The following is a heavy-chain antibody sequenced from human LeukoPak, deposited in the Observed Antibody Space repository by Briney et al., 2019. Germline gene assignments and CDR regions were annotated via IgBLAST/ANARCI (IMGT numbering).Heavy chain of an antibody. J-gene: IGHJ4*02. CDR3: ARRFGTSGWVDY. CDR2: IYSSGST. V-gene: IGHV4-59*08. Sequence: SETLSLTCTVSGGSISSYYWSWIRQPPGKGLEWIGYIYSSGSTNYNPSLKSRVTISVDSSKNQFSLKLSSVTAADTAVYYCARRFGTSGWVDYWGQGTLVTFSS. D-gene: IGHD6-19*01. CDR1: GGSISSYY.